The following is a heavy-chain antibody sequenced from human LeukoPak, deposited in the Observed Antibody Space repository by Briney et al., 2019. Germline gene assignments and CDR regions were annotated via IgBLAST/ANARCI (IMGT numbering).Heavy chain of an antibody. D-gene: IGHD1-26*01. J-gene: IGHJ4*02. CDR1: GGSMSSYY. Sequence: SETLSLTCTVSGGSMSSYYWSWIRQPPGKGLEWNGYIHYSGSANYNLSLKSRVAISVDTSKNQFSLKLTSVTAADTAVYYCARSPGDSVGATHFDYWGQGTLVTVSS. CDR3: ARSPGDSVGATHFDY. CDR2: IHYSGSA. V-gene: IGHV4-59*08.